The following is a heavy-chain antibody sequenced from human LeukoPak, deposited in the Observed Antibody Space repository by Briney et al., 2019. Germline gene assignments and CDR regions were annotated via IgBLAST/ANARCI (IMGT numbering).Heavy chain of an antibody. CDR1: GFHFDDYA. J-gene: IGHJ6*02. V-gene: IGHV3-9*01. CDR3: AKDISSGLPGASYYYYGMDV. CDR2: ISWNSGSI. Sequence: GRSLRLSCAAPGFHFDDYAMHWVRQAPGKGLEWVSGISWNSGSIGYADSVKGRFTISRDNAKNSLYLQMNSLRAEDTALYYCAKDISSGLPGASYYYYGMDVWGQGTTVTVSS. D-gene: IGHD6-19*01.